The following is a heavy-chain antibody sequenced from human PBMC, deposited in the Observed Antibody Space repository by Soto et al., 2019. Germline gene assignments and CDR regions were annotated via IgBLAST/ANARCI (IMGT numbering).Heavy chain of an antibody. Sequence: QVQLQESGPGLVKPSETLSLTCTVSGGSISSYYWSWIRQPPGKGLEWIGYIYYSGSTNYNPSLKSRVTISVGTSKNQFSLKLSSVTAADTAVYYCARDLGYSYGSHYYGMDVWGQGTTLTVSS. D-gene: IGHD5-18*01. V-gene: IGHV4-59*01. CDR3: ARDLGYSYGSHYYGMDV. CDR2: IYYSGST. J-gene: IGHJ6*02. CDR1: GGSISSYY.